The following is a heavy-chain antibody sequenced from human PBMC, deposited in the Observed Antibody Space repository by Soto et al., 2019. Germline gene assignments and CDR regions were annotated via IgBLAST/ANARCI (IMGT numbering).Heavy chain of an antibody. D-gene: IGHD3-22*01. CDR1: GGTFSSYA. CDR3: AGSYYYDSSGYYSKEGPFDY. J-gene: IGHJ4*02. V-gene: IGHV1-69*13. CDR2: IIPIFGTA. Sequence: SVKVSCKASGGTFSSYAISWVRQAPGQGLEWMGGIIPIFGTANYAQKFQGRVTITADESTSTAYMELSSLRSEDTAVYYCAGSYYYDSSGYYSKEGPFDYWGQGTLVTVSS.